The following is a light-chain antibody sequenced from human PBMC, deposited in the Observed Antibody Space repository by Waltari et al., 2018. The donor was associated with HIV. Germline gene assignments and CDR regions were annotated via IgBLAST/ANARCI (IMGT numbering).Light chain of an antibody. CDR1: SSDIGHYKY. CDR2: EVS. CDR3: SSYISTSTL. Sequence: QSAPTQPASVSGSPGHSITISCTGTSSDIGHYKYVSWYQHSPGKAPKLMIYEVSNRPPGVSIRFSGSKSGNTASLSISVRHAEDEADYYCSSYISTSTLFGTGTKVTVL. J-gene: IGLJ1*01. V-gene: IGLV2-14*01.